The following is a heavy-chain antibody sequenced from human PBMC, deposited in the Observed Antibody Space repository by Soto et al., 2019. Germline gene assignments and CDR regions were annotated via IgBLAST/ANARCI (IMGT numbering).Heavy chain of an antibody. CDR2: IYYSGST. D-gene: IGHD3-22*01. CDR1: GGSISSYY. V-gene: IGHV4-59*01. CDR3: ARDNLRYYDSSGYENWFDP. Sequence: SETLSLTCTVSGGSISSYYWSWIRQPPGKELEWIGYIYYSGSTNYNPSLKSRVTISVDTSKNQFSLKLSSVTAADTAVYYCARDNLRYYDSSGYENWFDPWGQGTLVTVSS. J-gene: IGHJ5*02.